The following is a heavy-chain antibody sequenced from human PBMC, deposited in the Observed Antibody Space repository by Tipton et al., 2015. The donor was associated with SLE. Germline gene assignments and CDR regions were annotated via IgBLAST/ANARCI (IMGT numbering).Heavy chain of an antibody. V-gene: IGHV3-74*01. CDR1: GFTVSSSW. Sequence: GSLRLSCAASGFTVSSSWMHWVRQVPGGGLVWVSRISRDGSNTYYADSVEGRFTISRDNAKNTLYLQMHSLRVDDTAVYYCGRGVYSEGSVGMDVWGQGTTVTVSS. CDR2: ISRDGSNT. D-gene: IGHD3-22*01. CDR3: GRGVYSEGSVGMDV. J-gene: IGHJ6*02.